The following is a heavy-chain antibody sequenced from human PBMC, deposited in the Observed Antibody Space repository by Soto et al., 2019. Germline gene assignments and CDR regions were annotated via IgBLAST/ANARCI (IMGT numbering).Heavy chain of an antibody. CDR1: SGSISTYY. CDR3: ARAGIVVVVAATSPNWFDP. J-gene: IGHJ5*02. V-gene: IGHV4-59*05. D-gene: IGHD2-15*01. Sequence: SETLSLTCTVSSGSISTYYWSWIRQPPGKGLEWIGSIYYSGSTYYNPSLKSRVTISVDTSKNQFSLKLSSVTAADTAVYYCARAGIVVVVAATSPNWFDPWGQGTLVTVSS. CDR2: IYYSGST.